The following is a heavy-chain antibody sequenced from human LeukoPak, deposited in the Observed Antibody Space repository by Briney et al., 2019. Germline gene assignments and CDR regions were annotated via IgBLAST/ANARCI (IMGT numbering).Heavy chain of an antibody. CDR3: AREQYSSGWYPFPDY. CDR2: IYYSGST. Sequence: SETLSLTCTVSGGSNSSYYWSWIRQPPGKGLEWIGYIYYSGSTNYNPSLKSRVTISVDTSKNQFSLKLSSVTAADTAVYYCAREQYSSGWYPFPDYWGQGTLVTVSS. D-gene: IGHD6-19*01. CDR1: GGSNSSYY. V-gene: IGHV4-59*01. J-gene: IGHJ4*02.